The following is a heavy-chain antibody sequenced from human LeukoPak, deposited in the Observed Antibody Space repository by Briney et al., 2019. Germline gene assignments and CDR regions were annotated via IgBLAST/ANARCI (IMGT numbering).Heavy chain of an antibody. CDR3: ARDRDYCDSSGYGFGY. V-gene: IGHV4-61*02. CDR1: GGSISSGSYY. Sequence: SETLSLTCTVSGGSISSGSYYWSWIRQPAGKGLEWIGRIYTSGSTNYNPSLKSRVTISVDTSKNQFSLKLSSVTAADTAVYYCARDRDYCDSSGYGFGYWGQGTLVTVSS. D-gene: IGHD3-22*01. CDR2: IYTSGST. J-gene: IGHJ4*02.